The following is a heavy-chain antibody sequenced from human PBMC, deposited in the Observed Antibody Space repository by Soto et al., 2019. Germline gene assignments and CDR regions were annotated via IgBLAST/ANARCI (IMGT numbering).Heavy chain of an antibody. Sequence: GGSLRLSCTASGFNTRFYSMSWVRQTPGKGLEWVAALSRSGGATYYADSVRGRFTISRDASKDTLFLQMSNLRAEDTALYYCSKGEMSTIRNSFDPWGQGTLVTAPQ. V-gene: IGHV3-23*01. D-gene: IGHD1-7*01. CDR3: SKGEMSTIRNSFDP. J-gene: IGHJ5*02. CDR1: GFNTRFYS. CDR2: LSRSGGAT.